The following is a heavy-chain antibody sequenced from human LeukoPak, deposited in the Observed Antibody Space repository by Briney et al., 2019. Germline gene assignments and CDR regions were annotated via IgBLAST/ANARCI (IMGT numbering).Heavy chain of an antibody. Sequence: KASETLSLTCTVSGDSISSYYCSWIRQSVGKGLEWIGRVYTSGSANYNPSLRSRVTMSVDRSKNQFSLKLSSVTAADTAVYYCARDQSGGAFDIWGQGTMVTVSS. V-gene: IGHV4-4*07. CDR3: ARDQSGGAFDI. D-gene: IGHD3-16*01. J-gene: IGHJ3*02. CDR2: VYTSGSA. CDR1: GDSISSYY.